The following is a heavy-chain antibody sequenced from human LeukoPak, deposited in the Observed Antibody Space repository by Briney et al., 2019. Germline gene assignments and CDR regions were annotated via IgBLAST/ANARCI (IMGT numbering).Heavy chain of an antibody. J-gene: IGHJ4*02. V-gene: IGHV3-21*01. CDR1: GFTFSSYS. D-gene: IGHD3-22*01. Sequence: PGGSLRLSCAASGFTFSSYSMNWVRQAPGKGLEWVSSISSSSSYIYYADSVKGRFTISRDNAKNSLYLQMNSLRAEDTAVYYCAREGYYDSSGYPTLGPFDYWGQGILVTVSS. CDR3: AREGYYDSSGYPTLGPFDY. CDR2: ISSSSSYI.